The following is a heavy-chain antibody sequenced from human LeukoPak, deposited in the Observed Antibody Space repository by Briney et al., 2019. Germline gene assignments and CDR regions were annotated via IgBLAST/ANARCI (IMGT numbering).Heavy chain of an antibody. V-gene: IGHV3-7*01. CDR3: SIVICDYIWGSYRCHFDY. CDR2: IKEDGSNL. D-gene: IGHD3-16*02. Sequence: PGGSLRLSSAPSGVTPCRYWMGSGRQAPGKGLEGVANIKEDGSNLYYLDSVKGRFTISRANAKNSLHLQMNSLRSADTAGYLYSIVICDYIWGSYRCHFDYWGQGTLVSVSS. CDR1: GVTPCRYW. J-gene: IGHJ4*02.